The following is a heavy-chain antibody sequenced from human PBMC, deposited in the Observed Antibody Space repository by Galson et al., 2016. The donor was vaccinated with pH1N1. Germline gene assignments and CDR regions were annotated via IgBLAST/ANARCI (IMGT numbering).Heavy chain of an antibody. CDR1: GHPLSDLS. Sequence: SVKVSCKVSGHPLSDLSMHWVRQAPGKGLDWMGGFDLEDGETVYAQKFRDRVTMTEDTSTDTAYMELNSLTSDDTAVYYCAKPVRGNYVSPADYWGQGTLVIVSS. V-gene: IGHV1-24*01. D-gene: IGHD3-16*01. J-gene: IGHJ4*02. CDR3: AKPVRGNYVSPADY. CDR2: FDLEDGET.